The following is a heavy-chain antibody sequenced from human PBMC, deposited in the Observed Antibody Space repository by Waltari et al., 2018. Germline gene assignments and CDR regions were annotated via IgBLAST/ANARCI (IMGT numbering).Heavy chain of an antibody. V-gene: IGHV4-61*09. Sequence: QVQLQESGPGLVKPSQTLSLTCTVSGGSISSGSYYWSWIRQPAGKGLEWIGYIYPTGSTNYNPSRKSRVTISVDTSKNQFSLKLSSVTAADTAVYFCARDPWFDSWGQGTLVIVSS. CDR2: IYPTGST. CDR3: ARDPWFDS. J-gene: IGHJ5*01. CDR1: GGSISSGSYY.